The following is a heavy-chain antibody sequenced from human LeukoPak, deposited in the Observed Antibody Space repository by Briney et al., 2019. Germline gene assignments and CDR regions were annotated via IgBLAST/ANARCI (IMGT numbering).Heavy chain of an antibody. CDR2: IYYSGST. CDR1: GGSISSSSYY. D-gene: IGHD4-17*01. Sequence: SSETLSLTCTVPGGSISSSSYYLGWIRQPPGKGLEWIGSIYYSGSTYYNPSLKSRVTISVDTSKNQFSLKLSSVTAADTAVYYCATFLLRGQYYFDYWGQGTLVTVSS. V-gene: IGHV4-39*07. J-gene: IGHJ4*02. CDR3: ATFLLRGQYYFDY.